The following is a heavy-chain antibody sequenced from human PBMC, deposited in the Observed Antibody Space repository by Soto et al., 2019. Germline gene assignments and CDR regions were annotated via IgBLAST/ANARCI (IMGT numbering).Heavy chain of an antibody. CDR1: GGTFSSYA. CDR2: IIPIFGTA. CDR3: AREHPSYYAGPPIHWFDP. V-gene: IGHV1-69*13. J-gene: IGHJ5*02. D-gene: IGHD1-26*01. Sequence: ASVKVSCKASGGTFSSYAISWVRQAPGQGLEWMGGIIPIFGTANYAQKFQGRVTITADESTSTAYMELSSLRSEDTAVYYCAREHPSYYAGPPIHWFDPWGQGTLVTVSS.